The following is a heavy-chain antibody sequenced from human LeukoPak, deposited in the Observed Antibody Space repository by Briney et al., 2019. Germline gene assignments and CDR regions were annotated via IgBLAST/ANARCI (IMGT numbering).Heavy chain of an antibody. CDR1: GGSISSFY. D-gene: IGHD3-10*01. Sequence: TSETLSLTCSVSGGSISSFYWNWIRQPAGKGLEWIGRIYRSGSTNYNPSFKSRVIMSVDTSKNQFSLKLSSVTAADTAVYYCARGLFCDSGSYDWFDPWGQGTLVTVSS. CDR2: IYRSGST. V-gene: IGHV4-4*07. J-gene: IGHJ5*02. CDR3: ARGLFCDSGSYDWFDP.